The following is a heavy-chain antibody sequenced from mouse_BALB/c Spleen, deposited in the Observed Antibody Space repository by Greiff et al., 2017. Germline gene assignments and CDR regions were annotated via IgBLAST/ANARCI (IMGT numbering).Heavy chain of an antibody. V-gene: IGHV14-3*02. J-gene: IGHJ2*01. Sequence: VHVKQSGAELVKPGASVKLSCTASGFNIKDTYMHWVKQRPEQGLEWIGRIDPANGNTKYDPKFQGKATITADTSSNTAYLQLSSLTSEDTAVYYCARSKVAYFDYWGQGTTLTVSS. CDR2: IDPANGNT. CDR1: GFNIKDTY. CDR3: ARSKVAYFDY.